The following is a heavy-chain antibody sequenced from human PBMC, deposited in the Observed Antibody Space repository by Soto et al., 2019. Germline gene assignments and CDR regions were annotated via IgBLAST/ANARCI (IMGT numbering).Heavy chain of an antibody. CDR3: ARDTLVVVAATAPDAFDI. D-gene: IGHD2-15*01. Sequence: GGSLRLSCAASGFTFSSYAMSWVRQAPGKGLEWVSYISSSSSTIYYADSVKGRFTISRDNAKNSLYLQMNSLRAEDTAVYYCARDTLVVVAATAPDAFDIWGQGTMVTVSS. V-gene: IGHV3-48*01. CDR1: GFTFSSYA. J-gene: IGHJ3*02. CDR2: ISSSSSTI.